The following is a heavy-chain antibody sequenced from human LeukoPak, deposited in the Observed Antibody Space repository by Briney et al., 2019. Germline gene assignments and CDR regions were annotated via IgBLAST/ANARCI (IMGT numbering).Heavy chain of an antibody. Sequence: GGSLRLSCAASGFTLGNYGMSWVRQAPGKGLEWVSGINWNGGITGYADSVKGRFTISRDNAKNSLNLQMNSLRAEDTAVYYCARDPGYSSSWYSDWGQGTLVTVSS. V-gene: IGHV3-20*04. CDR2: INWNGGIT. D-gene: IGHD2-2*01. J-gene: IGHJ4*02. CDR3: ARDPGYSSSWYSD. CDR1: GFTLGNYG.